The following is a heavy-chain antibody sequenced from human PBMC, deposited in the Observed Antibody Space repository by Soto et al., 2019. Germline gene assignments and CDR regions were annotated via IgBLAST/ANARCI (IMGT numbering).Heavy chain of an antibody. J-gene: IGHJ4*02. CDR1: GGTFSSYE. Sequence: QMQLVQYGAEVKKHGSSVKVSCKSSGGTFSSYEVNWVRQAPGQGLEWVGGVIPIFGTTKYAPKFQGRIAISADQSTTMSYIELSSLRSEDTAVYFCATTGDGYNFDFWGQGTPVTVSS. V-gene: IGHV1-69*01. CDR3: ATTGDGYNFDF. D-gene: IGHD5-12*01. CDR2: VIPIFGTT.